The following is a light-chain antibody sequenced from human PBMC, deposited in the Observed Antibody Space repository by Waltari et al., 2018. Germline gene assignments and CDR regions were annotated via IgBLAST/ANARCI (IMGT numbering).Light chain of an antibody. Sequence: EVVMTQSPATLSVSQGERATLSCRASQSISINMVWYQQRPGQVPRLLIYEASMRATDIPARFSGSGSGTEFTLTISSVQSEDAAVYYCQQFNDWPRTFGQGTKVEIK. J-gene: IGKJ1*01. V-gene: IGKV3-15*01. CDR2: EAS. CDR1: QSISIN. CDR3: QQFNDWPRT.